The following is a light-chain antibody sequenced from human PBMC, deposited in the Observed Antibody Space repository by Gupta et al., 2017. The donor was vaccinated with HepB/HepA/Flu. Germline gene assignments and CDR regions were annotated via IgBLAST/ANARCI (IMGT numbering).Light chain of an antibody. V-gene: IGLV2-14*03. J-gene: IGLJ3*02. CDR1: SSDVGGYNY. CDR3: SSYTSSSTLV. Sequence: QSALTQPASVSGSPGQSITISCTGTSSDVGGYNYVSWYQHHPGKAPTLMIYDVSNRAAGVSNRFSGSKSGNTASLTISGLQEEDEADYYCSSYTSSSTLVFGGGTKLTVL. CDR2: DVS.